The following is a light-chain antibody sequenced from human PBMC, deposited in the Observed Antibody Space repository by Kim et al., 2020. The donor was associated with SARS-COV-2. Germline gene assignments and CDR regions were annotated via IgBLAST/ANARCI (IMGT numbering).Light chain of an antibody. V-gene: IGLV1-47*01. CDR2: RNN. J-gene: IGLJ2*01. Sequence: GQRDTISCSGSSSNIGRNYVYWYQQLPGTAPKLLIYRNNQRPSGVPDRFSGSKSGTSASLAISGLQSEDEADYYCAAWDDSLSGVVFGGGTQLTVL. CDR1: SSNIGRNY. CDR3: AAWDDSLSGVV.